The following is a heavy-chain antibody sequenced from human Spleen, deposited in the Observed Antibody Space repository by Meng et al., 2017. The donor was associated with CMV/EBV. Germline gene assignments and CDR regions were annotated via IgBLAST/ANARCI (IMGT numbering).Heavy chain of an antibody. Sequence: CKPSGYTFTAYYTRWVRQAPRRGLEWMGWINPNSGGTAYAQKFQGRVTMTRDTSISTAYMELNRLRSDDTAMYYCARSSDSYLLKVYWGQGTLVTVSS. CDR2: INPNSGGT. CDR3: ARSSDSYLLKVY. J-gene: IGHJ4*02. V-gene: IGHV1-2*02. CDR1: GYTFTAYY. D-gene: IGHD3-22*01.